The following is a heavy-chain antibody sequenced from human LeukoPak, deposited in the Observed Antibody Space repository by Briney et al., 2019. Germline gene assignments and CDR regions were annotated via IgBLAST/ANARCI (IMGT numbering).Heavy chain of an antibody. CDR3: ARDAHSSSWT. CDR2: ISSSSSYI. Sequence: PGGSLRLSCAASGFTFSSYSMNWVRQAPGKGLEWVSSISSSSSYIYYADSVKGRFTTTRDNAKSTLFLQMNSLRADDTGVYFCARDAHSSSWTWGQGTLVTVSS. V-gene: IGHV3-21*01. J-gene: IGHJ4*02. CDR1: GFTFSSYS. D-gene: IGHD6-13*01.